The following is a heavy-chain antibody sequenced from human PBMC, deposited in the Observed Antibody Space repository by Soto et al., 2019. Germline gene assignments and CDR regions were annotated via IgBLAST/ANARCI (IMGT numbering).Heavy chain of an antibody. Sequence: PSETLSLTCTVSGGSISSGSSYWGWIRQPPGKGLEWIGYIYYSGSTNYNPFLKSRVTISVDTSKNQFSLTLNSVTAADTATYYCARGGISHWAYFYYMDVWDRGTTVTVSS. CDR3: ARGGISHWAYFYYMDV. V-gene: IGHV4-61*05. CDR2: IYYSGST. D-gene: IGHD2-21*01. J-gene: IGHJ6*03. CDR1: GGSISSGSSY.